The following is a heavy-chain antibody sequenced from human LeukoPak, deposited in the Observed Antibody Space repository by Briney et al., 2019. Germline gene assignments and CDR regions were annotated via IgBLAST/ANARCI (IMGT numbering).Heavy chain of an antibody. CDR1: GFTFDDYA. J-gene: IGHJ3*02. Sequence: GGSLRLSCAASGFTFDDYAMHWVRQAPGRGLEWVSAISASGDVTFYADSLRGRFTISRDNSKSTLYLQMNGLRAEDTAIFYCAKSLFTSATGTGRAFHIWGQGTRVTVSS. CDR2: ISASGDVT. V-gene: IGHV3-23*01. CDR3: AKSLFTSATGTGRAFHI. D-gene: IGHD1-1*01.